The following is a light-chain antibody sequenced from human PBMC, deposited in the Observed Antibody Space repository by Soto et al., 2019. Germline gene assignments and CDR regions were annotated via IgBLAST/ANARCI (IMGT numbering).Light chain of an antibody. V-gene: IGKV3-20*01. CDR2: GAS. J-gene: IGKJ4*01. CDR1: QSAYSSY. CDR3: QQYGTSLFT. Sequence: ELLLTQSPGTLSWSPGDRATLSCRSSQSAYSSYLSWYQQKPGQAPRLLIYGASNRATGIPDRFSGSGSGTDFTLTISGLEPEDFAVYYCQQYGTSLFTFGGGTKVDIK.